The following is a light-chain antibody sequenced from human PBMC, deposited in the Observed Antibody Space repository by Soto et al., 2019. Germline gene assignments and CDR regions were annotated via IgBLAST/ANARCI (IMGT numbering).Light chain of an antibody. CDR1: QSVGSD. CDR3: QQYNNWPFT. J-gene: IGKJ4*01. CDR2: GAS. V-gene: IGKV3-15*01. Sequence: ETVMTQSPATLSVSPGERATLSCRASQSVGSDLAWYQQKPGQAPRLLIDGASTRATAFPGRFSGSGSGTEFTLTISSLQSEDVAVYFCQQYNNWPFTFGGGTKVEIK.